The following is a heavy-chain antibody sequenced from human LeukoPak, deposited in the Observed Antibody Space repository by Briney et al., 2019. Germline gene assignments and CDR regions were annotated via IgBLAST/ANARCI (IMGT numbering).Heavy chain of an antibody. J-gene: IGHJ4*02. CDR3: AKEGGVGGLDY. CDR2: VRFGGSGK. V-gene: IGHV3-30*02. D-gene: IGHD3-16*01. Sequence: GGSLRLSCTASGFILRDYGMHWVRQAPGKGLEWVAFVRFGGSGKYYADSVKGRFIISRDYSENTLYLQLNSLRVEDTGLYYCAKEGGVGGLDYWGQGTLVTVSA. CDR1: GFILRDYG.